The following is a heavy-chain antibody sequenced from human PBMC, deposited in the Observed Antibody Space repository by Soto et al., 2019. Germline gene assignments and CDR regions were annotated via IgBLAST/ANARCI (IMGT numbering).Heavy chain of an antibody. Sequence: QVHLVQSGAEVRKPGASVKVSCKASGYTFRSSAMHWVRQAPGQRLEWMGWINADYGNTKSSQKFQDRVTISRDTSASTAYMELTSLRSEDTAVYYCARDTGDGTFDFWGQGTLVTVSS. CDR1: GYTFRSSA. J-gene: IGHJ4*02. CDR2: INADYGNT. D-gene: IGHD7-27*01. CDR3: ARDTGDGTFDF. V-gene: IGHV1-3*01.